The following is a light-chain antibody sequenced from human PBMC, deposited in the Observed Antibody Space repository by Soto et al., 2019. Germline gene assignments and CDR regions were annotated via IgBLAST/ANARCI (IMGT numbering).Light chain of an antibody. V-gene: IGKV3-20*01. CDR3: QQYGSSWT. Sequence: EIVLPQSLGTMSLSPGEGSTLSRRASQSVGDTYLAWSQQKPGQAPRLLIYGASSRATGIPDRFSGSGSGTDLTLTISRLEPEDFAVYYCQQYGSSWTFGQGTKV. CDR2: GAS. J-gene: IGKJ1*01. CDR1: QSVGDTY.